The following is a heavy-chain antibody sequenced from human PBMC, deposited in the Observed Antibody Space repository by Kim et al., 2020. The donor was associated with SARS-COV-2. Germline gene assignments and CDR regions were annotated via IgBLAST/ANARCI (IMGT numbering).Heavy chain of an antibody. D-gene: IGHD2-21*02. CDR3: ARDPYCGGDCYPGYFDY. V-gene: IGHV3-30*04. J-gene: IGHJ4*02. CDR1: GFTFSSYA. CDR2: ISYDGSNK. Sequence: GGSLRLSCAASGFTFSSYAMHWVRQAPGKGLEWVAVISYDGSNKYYADSVKGRFTISRDNSKNTLYLQMNSLRAEDTAVYYCARDPYCGGDCYPGYFDYWGPGTLVTVSS.